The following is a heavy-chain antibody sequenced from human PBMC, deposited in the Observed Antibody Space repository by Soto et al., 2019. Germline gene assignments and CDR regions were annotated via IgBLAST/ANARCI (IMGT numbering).Heavy chain of an antibody. CDR3: ARLLWSHFKWFDP. CDR1: RGSILSYY. Sequence: XXTQSLTCTVSRGSILSYYWTWIRKPPGKGLEWIGFXYYSGXTSHKPAIKSRXXISVDPSXXQFSLKLRSVTAADTAVYYCARLLWSHFKWFDPWGQGTLVTLSS. CDR2: XYYSGXT. V-gene: IGHV4-59*08. D-gene: IGHD3-10*01. J-gene: IGHJ5*02.